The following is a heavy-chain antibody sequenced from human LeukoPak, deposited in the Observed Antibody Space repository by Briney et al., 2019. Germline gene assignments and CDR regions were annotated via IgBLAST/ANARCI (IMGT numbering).Heavy chain of an antibody. CDR1: GFTFSSYA. CDR3: ARSAAMIVQMGAFDI. D-gene: IGHD3-22*01. V-gene: IGHV3-30*04. Sequence: GGSLRLSCAASGFTFSSYAMHWVRQAPGKGLEWVAVISYDGSNKYYADSVKGRFTISRDNSKNTLYLQMNSLRAEDTAVYYCARSAAMIVQMGAFDIWGQGTMVTVSS. J-gene: IGHJ3*02. CDR2: ISYDGSNK.